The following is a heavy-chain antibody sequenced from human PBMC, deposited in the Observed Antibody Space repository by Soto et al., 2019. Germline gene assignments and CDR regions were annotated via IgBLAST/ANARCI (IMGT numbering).Heavy chain of an antibody. CDR3: AKAESSGWYYSLDY. CDR1: GFTFDDYA. Sequence: EVQLVESGGGLVQPGKSLRLYCAASGFTFDDYAMNWVRQVPGKGLEWVSGLSWNSGTIDYADSVKGRFTISRDNAKNSLHLQMNSLKPEDTAFYYCAKAESSGWYYSLDYWGQGTLVTVSS. CDR2: LSWNSGTI. D-gene: IGHD6-19*01. V-gene: IGHV3-9*01. J-gene: IGHJ4*02.